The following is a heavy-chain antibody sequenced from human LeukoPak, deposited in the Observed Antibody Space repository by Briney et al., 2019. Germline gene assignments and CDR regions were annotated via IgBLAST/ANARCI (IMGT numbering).Heavy chain of an antibody. CDR2: ISSSSNYI. J-gene: IGHJ4*02. D-gene: IGHD5-24*01. V-gene: IGHV3-21*01. Sequence: PGGSLRLSCAASGFTFSSYTMNWVRQAPGKGLEWVSSISSSSNYIYYVDSLKGRFTISRDNAKNSLYLQMNSLRAEDTAVYYCAKKRDGYNDIDYWAQGTLVTVSP. CDR1: GFTFSSYT. CDR3: AKKRDGYNDIDY.